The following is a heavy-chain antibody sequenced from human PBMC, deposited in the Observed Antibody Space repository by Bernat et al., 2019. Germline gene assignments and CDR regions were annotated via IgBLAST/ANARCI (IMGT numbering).Heavy chain of an antibody. J-gene: IGHJ4*02. D-gene: IGHD3-16*01. Sequence: QVQLVQSGAEVKKPGSSVKVSCKASGGTFSSYAISWVRQAPGQGLEWMGRIIPILGIANYAQKFQGRVTITADKATSTAYMELSSLRSEDTAVYYCASLRLGELWLETFDYWGQGTLVTVSS. V-gene: IGHV1-69*04. CDR3: ASLRLGELWLETFDY. CDR2: IIPILGIA. CDR1: GGTFSSYA.